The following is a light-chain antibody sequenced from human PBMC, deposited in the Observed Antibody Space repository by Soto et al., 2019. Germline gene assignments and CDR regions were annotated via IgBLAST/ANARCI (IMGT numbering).Light chain of an antibody. CDR2: GAS. V-gene: IGKV1-39*01. CDR1: QSIGNY. CDR3: QQSSITAYT. Sequence: DIQMTQSPSSLSASVGERVTISCRASQSIGNYLNWYQHKPRKAPNLLIYGASSLQSGVPSRFSASGFGTHFTLTIAGLQPEDFATYYLQQSSITAYTFGGATKVEI. J-gene: IGKJ4*01.